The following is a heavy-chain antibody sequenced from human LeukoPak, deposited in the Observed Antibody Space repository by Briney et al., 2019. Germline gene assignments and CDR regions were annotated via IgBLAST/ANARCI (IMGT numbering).Heavy chain of an antibody. V-gene: IGHV3-23*01. CDR3: AKRGVVIRVILVGFHKEAYYFDS. CDR2: ISDSGGRT. J-gene: IGHJ4*02. Sequence: GGSLRLSCAVSGLTLSNYGMSWVRQAPGKGLEWVAGISDSGGRTNHADSVKGRFTISRDNPKNTLYLQMNSLRAEDTAVYFCAKRGVVIRVILVGFHKEAYYFDSWGQGALVTVSS. D-gene: IGHD3-22*01. CDR1: GLTLSNYG.